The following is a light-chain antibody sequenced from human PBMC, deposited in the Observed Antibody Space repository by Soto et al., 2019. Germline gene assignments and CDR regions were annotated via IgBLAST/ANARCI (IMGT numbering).Light chain of an antibody. CDR2: DSY. CDR3: QQYHSFSIT. V-gene: IGKV1-5*01. J-gene: IGKJ5*01. Sequence: DIQMTQSPSSLSASVGDRVTITCRASQNISIWLAWYQHRPGRAPRLLIYDSYSLESGVPSTFSGSGSGTEFSLTIRNLRPDDFATYYCQQYHSFSITFGQGTRLEI. CDR1: QNISIW.